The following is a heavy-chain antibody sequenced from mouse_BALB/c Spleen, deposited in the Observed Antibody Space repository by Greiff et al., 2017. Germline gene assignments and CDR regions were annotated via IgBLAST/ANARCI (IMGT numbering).Heavy chain of an antibody. Sequence: DVQLVESGGGLVKPGGSLKLSCAASGFTFSSYAMSWVRQTPEKRLEWVATISSGGSYTYYPDSVKGRFTISRDNAKNTLYLQMSSLRSEDTAMYYCASDGYGACFAYWGQGTLVTVSA. CDR2: ISSGGSYT. D-gene: IGHD2-3*01. CDR1: GFTFSSYA. CDR3: ASDGYGACFAY. V-gene: IGHV5-9-3*01. J-gene: IGHJ3*01.